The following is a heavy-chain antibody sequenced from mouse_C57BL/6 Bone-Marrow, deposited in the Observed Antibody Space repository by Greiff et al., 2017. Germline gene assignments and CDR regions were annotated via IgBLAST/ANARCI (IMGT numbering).Heavy chain of an antibody. Sequence: EVQLQESGGGLVKPGGSLKLSCAASGFTFSSYAMSWVRQTPEKRLEWVATISDGGSYTYYPDNVKGRFTISRDNANDNLYLQMSHLKSEDTAMFYCARPSYGSDWWVAWFAYWGPEALVTVSA. CDR2: ISDGGSYT. CDR3: ARPSYGSDWWVAWFAY. D-gene: IGHD1-1*01. CDR1: GFTFSSYA. J-gene: IGHJ3*01. V-gene: IGHV5-4*01.